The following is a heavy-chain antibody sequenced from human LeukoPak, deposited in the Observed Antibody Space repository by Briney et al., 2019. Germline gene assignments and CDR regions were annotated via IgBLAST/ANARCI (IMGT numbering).Heavy chain of an antibody. CDR3: ARTYRITMVRGALNWFDP. D-gene: IGHD3-10*01. J-gene: IGHJ5*02. V-gene: IGHV4-39*07. Sequence: PSETLSLTCTVSGGSISSSSYYWGWIRQPPGKGLEWIGSIYYSGSTYYNPSLKSRVTISVDTSKNQFSLKLSSVTAADTAVYYCARTYRITMVRGALNWFDPWGQGTLVTVSS. CDR1: GGSISSSSYY. CDR2: IYYSGST.